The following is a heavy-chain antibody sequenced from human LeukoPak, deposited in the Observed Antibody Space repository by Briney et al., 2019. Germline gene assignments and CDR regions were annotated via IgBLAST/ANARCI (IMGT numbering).Heavy chain of an antibody. J-gene: IGHJ4*02. Sequence: PGRSLRLSCAASGFTFSSYGMHWVRQAPGKGLEWVAVIWYDGSNKYYADSVKGRFTISRDNSKNTLYLQMNSLRAEDTAVYYCAKNSNYYDSSGYPLDYWGQGTLVTVSS. CDR2: IWYDGSNK. V-gene: IGHV3-33*06. CDR1: GFTFSSYG. CDR3: AKNSNYYDSSGYPLDY. D-gene: IGHD3-22*01.